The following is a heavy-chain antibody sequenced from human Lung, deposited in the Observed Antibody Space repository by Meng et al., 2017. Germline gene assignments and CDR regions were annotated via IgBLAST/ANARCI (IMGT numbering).Heavy chain of an antibody. J-gene: IGHJ4*02. CDR1: GYDFTTYY. D-gene: IGHD3-10*01. Sequence: ASVKVSCKASGYDFTTYYIHWLRQAPGQGLEWMAIINPGGSNTTYSQRFQGRLTMTWDTSTSTVYMERSSLRSEDTAVYFCARAGSSRSPPRDYWGQGTLVTVSS. CDR2: INPGGSNT. CDR3: ARAGSSRSPPRDY. V-gene: IGHV1-46*01.